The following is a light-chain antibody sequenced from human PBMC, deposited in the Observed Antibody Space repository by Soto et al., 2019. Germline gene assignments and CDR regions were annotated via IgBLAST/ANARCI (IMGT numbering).Light chain of an antibody. V-gene: IGLV1-40*01. CDR1: SSNIGAGYD. CDR3: QSYDSSLSGPWV. Sequence: QPVVTQPPSVSGAPGQRVTISCTGSSSNIGAGYDVHWYQQLPGTAPKLLIYGNSNRPSGVPDRFSGSKSGTSASLAITGLQAEDEADYYCQSYDSSLSGPWVFGGGTKLTVL. CDR2: GNS. J-gene: IGLJ3*02.